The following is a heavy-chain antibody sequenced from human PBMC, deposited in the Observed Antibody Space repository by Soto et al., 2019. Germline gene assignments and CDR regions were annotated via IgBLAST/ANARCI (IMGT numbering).Heavy chain of an antibody. CDR2: ISWNSANI. V-gene: IGHV3-9*01. CDR3: ARPLTLGGVIGSPFDY. J-gene: IGHJ4*02. D-gene: IGHD3-16*02. CDR1: IFTFENYA. Sequence: EVQLVESGGGLVRPGRSLRLSCVASIFTFENYAMHWVRQAPGKGLEWVSGISWNSANIEYADSVKGRFTISRDNAKKSLYLQMSSLPVEDTAFYYCARPLTLGGVIGSPFDYWGQGTLVTVSS.